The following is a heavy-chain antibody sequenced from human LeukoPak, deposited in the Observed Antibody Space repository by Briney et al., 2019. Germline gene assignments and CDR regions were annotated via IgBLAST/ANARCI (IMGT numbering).Heavy chain of an antibody. CDR1: GFTFKNYW. CDR3: ARDRALYDSRRGYYYTEDDY. D-gene: IGHD3-22*01. Sequence: PGGSLRLSCAASGFTFKNYWMSWVRQAPGKGLEWVANMNPDGSEKYFLDSVKGRFTISRDNAKSSLYLQMNSLRGDDTAVYYCARDRALYDSRRGYYYTEDDYWGQGTLVTVSS. V-gene: IGHV3-7*01. J-gene: IGHJ4*02. CDR2: MNPDGSEK.